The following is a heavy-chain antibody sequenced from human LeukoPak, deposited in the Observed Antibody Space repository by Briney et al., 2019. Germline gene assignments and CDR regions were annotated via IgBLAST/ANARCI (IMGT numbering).Heavy chain of an antibody. V-gene: IGHV4-34*01. CDR1: GGSFSGYY. D-gene: IGHD6-6*01. J-gene: IGHJ4*02. CDR2: INHSGST. CDR3: ARVAKQLMRGGTFDY. Sequence: PSETLSLTCAVYGGSFSGYYWSWIRQPPGKGLEWIGEINHSGSTNYNPSLKSRVTISVDTSKNQFSLKLSSVTAADTAVYYCARVAKQLMRGGTFDYWGQGTLVTVSS.